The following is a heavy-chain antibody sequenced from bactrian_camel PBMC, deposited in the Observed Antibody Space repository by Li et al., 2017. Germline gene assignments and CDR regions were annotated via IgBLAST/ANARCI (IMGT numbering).Heavy chain of an antibody. V-gene: IGHV3S66*01. CDR2: ISSDGRT. Sequence: VQLVESGGGSVQAGEPLRLSCLASGFTFDDSDMGWYRQAGPGNECEMVAFISSDGRTVYADSVKGRFTISQDSAKNTVYLQMNDLKPEDTAVYYCTYDGWVERDGRCDSGERGTQVTVS. CDR1: GFTFDDSD. D-gene: IGHD3*01. J-gene: IGHJ4*01.